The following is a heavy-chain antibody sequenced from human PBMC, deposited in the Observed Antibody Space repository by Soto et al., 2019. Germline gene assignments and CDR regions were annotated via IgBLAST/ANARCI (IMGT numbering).Heavy chain of an antibody. D-gene: IGHD6-6*01. V-gene: IGHV3-23*01. CDR2: ITGSGGDT. J-gene: IGHJ4*02. CDR1: GSTFINYV. CDR3: AKGSASTRPYYFDY. Sequence: EVQLLESGGGLVQPGGSLRLSCAASGSTFINYVRTGVRQAPGKGREWVSAITGSGGDTYYAGSVKGRFTISRDNSKSTLYLQMNSLRAEDTALYYCAKGSASTRPYYFDYWGQGTLVPVSS.